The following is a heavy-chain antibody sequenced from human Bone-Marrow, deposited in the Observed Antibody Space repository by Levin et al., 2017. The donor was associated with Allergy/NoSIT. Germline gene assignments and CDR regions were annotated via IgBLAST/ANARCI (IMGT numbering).Heavy chain of an antibody. J-gene: IGHJ4*02. D-gene: IGHD6-6*01. CDR3: AKDGGIAARLVDD. Sequence: GESLKISCAASGFAFRSYAMSWVRQAPGKGLEWVSAISGSGDSTYYADSVKGRFTISRDNSKSTLFLQMNSLRADDTAVYYCAKDGGIAARLVDDWGQGTLVTVSS. CDR1: GFAFRSYA. V-gene: IGHV3-23*01. CDR2: ISGSGDST.